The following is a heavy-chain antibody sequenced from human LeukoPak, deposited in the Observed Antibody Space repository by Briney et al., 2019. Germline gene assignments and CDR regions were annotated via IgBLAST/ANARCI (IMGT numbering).Heavy chain of an antibody. V-gene: IGHV4-30-2*01. D-gene: IGHD3-10*01. CDR1: GGSISSGAYA. CDR2: IYRSGST. CDR3: ARGGGFYGSGTTHFDY. J-gene: IGHJ4*02. Sequence: SSETLSLTCAVSGGSISSGAYAWSWIRQPPGKGLEWIGYIYRSGSTSYNPSLKSRVSITIDKSKNQFSLNLSSVTAADTAFYYCARGGGFYGSGTTHFDYWGQGTLVTVSP.